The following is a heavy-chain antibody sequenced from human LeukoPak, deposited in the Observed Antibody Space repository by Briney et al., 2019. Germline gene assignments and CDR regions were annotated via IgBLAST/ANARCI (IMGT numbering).Heavy chain of an antibody. D-gene: IGHD2-2*01. Sequence: GGSLRLSCAASGFTFSSYAMSWVCQAPGKGLEWVSGISGSGGRTYYADSVRGRFTISRDNSKNTLYLQMNSLRGEDTAVYYCAKERAVVPRGGMDVWGQGTTVTVSS. CDR1: GFTFSSYA. CDR2: ISGSGGRT. J-gene: IGHJ6*02. V-gene: IGHV3-23*01. CDR3: AKERAVVPRGGMDV.